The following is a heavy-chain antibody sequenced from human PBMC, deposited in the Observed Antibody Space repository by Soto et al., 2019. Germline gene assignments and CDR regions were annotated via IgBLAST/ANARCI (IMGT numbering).Heavy chain of an antibody. V-gene: IGHV3-30-3*01. J-gene: IGHJ6*02. Sequence: QVQLVESGGGVVQPGRSLRLSCAASGFTFSSYAMHWVRQAPGKGLEWVAVIPYDGSNKYYGDSVKGRFTISRDNSKNERYLQMNSPRAEDTGVYYCARAMLSGSGWYVMGRSMDVRVHGATVTVSS. D-gene: IGHD6-19*01. CDR3: ARAMLSGSGWYVMGRSMDV. CDR2: IPYDGSNK. CDR1: GFTFSSYA.